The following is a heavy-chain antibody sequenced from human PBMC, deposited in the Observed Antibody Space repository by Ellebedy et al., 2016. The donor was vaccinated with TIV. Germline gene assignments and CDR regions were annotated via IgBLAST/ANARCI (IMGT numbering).Heavy chain of an antibody. Sequence: GESLKISCAASGITVSTNYMSWVRQAPGRGLEWVSIIYSGGGTYYAASVKGRFTISRDNSKNTLYLQMNSLRAEDTAVYYCASRPNGDFHFLDYWGQGTLVTVSS. CDR2: IYSGGGT. CDR3: ASRPNGDFHFLDY. V-gene: IGHV3-66*01. D-gene: IGHD4-17*01. J-gene: IGHJ4*02. CDR1: GITVSTNY.